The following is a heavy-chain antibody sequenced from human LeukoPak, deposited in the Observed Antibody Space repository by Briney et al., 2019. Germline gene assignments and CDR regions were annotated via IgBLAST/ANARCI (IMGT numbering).Heavy chain of an antibody. CDR2: ISSSSSYI. J-gene: IGHJ6*03. V-gene: IGHV3-21*01. CDR1: GFTFSSYS. CDR3: ARDRGYDSWSYYYYYMDV. Sequence: AGGSLRLSCAASGFTFSSYSMNWVRQAPGKGLEWVSSISSSSSYIYYADSVKGRFTISRDNAKNSLYLQMNSLRAEDTAVYYCARDRGYDSWSYYYYYMDVWGKGTTVTVSS. D-gene: IGHD5-12*01.